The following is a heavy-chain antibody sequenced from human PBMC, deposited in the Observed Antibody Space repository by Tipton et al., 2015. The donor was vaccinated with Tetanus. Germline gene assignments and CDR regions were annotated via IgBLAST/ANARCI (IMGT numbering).Heavy chain of an antibody. CDR2: ISWNSGSI. D-gene: IGHD4-23*01. CDR3: AKDTDDYGGNSGFDY. Sequence: SLRLSCAASGFTSDDYAMHWVRQAPGKGLEWVSGISWNSGSIGYADSVKGRFTISRDNAKNSLYLQMNSLRAEDTALYYCAKDTDDYGGNSGFDYWGQGTLVTVSS. CDR1: GFTSDDYA. V-gene: IGHV3-9*02. J-gene: IGHJ4*02.